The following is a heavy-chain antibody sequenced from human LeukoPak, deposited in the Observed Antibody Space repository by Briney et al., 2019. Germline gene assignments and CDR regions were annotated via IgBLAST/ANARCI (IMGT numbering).Heavy chain of an antibody. D-gene: IGHD3-10*01. CDR2: IYYSGST. V-gene: IGHV4-59*01. Sequence: SETLSLTCTVSSGSISSYYWSWIQQPPGKGLEWIGYIYYSGSTNYNPPLKSRVTISVDTSKNQCSLKLSSVTAADTAVYYCARGAMVRGVIRPTFDYWGQGTLVTVSS. CDR1: SGSISSYY. J-gene: IGHJ4*02. CDR3: ARGAMVRGVIRPTFDY.